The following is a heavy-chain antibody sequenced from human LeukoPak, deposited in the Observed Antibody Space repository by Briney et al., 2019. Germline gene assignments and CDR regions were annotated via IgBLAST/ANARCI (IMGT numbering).Heavy chain of an antibody. J-gene: IGHJ4*02. Sequence: GRSLRLSCAASGFTFSSYGMHWVRQAPGKGLGWVAVIWYDGSNKYYADSVKGRFTISRDNSKNTLYLQMNSLRAEDTAVYYCAREEVVIRPYFDYWGQGTLVTVSS. CDR2: IWYDGSNK. CDR3: AREEVVIRPYFDY. CDR1: GFTFSSYG. D-gene: IGHD3-22*01. V-gene: IGHV3-33*01.